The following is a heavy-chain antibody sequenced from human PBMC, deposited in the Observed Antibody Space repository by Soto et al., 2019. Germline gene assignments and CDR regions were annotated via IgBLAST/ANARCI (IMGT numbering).Heavy chain of an antibody. J-gene: IGHJ4*02. CDR1: GFSFSSYT. CDR2: ISGTGATV. D-gene: IGHD3-10*01. CDR3: AREGPAPPYYFYDY. Sequence: GWSLRLSCAASGFSFSSYTMNLVRQAPGKGPEWVSYISGTGATVYYADSVKGRFTASRDNAKNSLYLQMNSLRDEDTALYYCAREGPAPPYYFYDYWGQGTLVTVSS. V-gene: IGHV3-48*02.